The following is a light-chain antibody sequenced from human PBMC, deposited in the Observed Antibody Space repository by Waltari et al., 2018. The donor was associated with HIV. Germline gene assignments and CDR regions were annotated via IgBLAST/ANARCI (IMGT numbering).Light chain of an antibody. CDR2: DVS. J-gene: IGLJ1*01. CDR1: SSDVGGYNY. V-gene: IGLV2-11*01. CDR3: CSYAGSYTYV. Sequence: QSALTQPRSVSGSPGQSVTISCTGTSSDVGGYNYVSWYQQHPGKAPKVRIYDVSKRPSGVPDRFAGSKSCNTASLTISGLQAEDEADYYCCSYAGSYTYVVGTGTKVTVL.